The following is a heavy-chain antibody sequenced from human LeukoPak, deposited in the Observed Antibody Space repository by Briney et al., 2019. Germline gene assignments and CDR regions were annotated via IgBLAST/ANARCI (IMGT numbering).Heavy chain of an antibody. V-gene: IGHV3-9*01. CDR3: AKTSRGYSYGDYFDH. D-gene: IGHD5-18*01. J-gene: IGHJ4*02. CDR1: GFTFDDYA. CDR2: ISWNSGSI. Sequence: GRSLRLSCAASGFTFDDYAMHWVRQAPGKGLEWVSGISWNSGSIGYADSVKGRFTISRDNAKNSLYLQMNSLRAEDTALYYCAKTSRGYSYGDYFDHWGQGTLVTVSS.